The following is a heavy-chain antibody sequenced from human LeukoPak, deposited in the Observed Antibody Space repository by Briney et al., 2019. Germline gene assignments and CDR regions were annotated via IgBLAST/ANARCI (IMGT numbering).Heavy chain of an antibody. D-gene: IGHD3-22*01. J-gene: IGHJ4*02. CDR3: ARGTYYYDSSGYYYFTW. CDR1: GFTFDEYG. V-gene: IGHV3-20*04. Sequence: SLSPSCPPSGFTFDEYGMGWVSPAPEGGLEWDSGINWNGGSTGYADSVKGRFTISRDNAKNSLYLQMNSLRDEDTALYYCARGTYYYDSSGYYYFTWWGQGTLVTVSS. CDR2: INWNGGST.